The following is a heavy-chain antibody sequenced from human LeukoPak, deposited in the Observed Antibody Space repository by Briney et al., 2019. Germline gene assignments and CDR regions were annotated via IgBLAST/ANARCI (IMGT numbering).Heavy chain of an antibody. CDR2: ISYDGNNK. V-gene: IGHV3-30*18. J-gene: IGHJ4*02. CDR3: AKDRVGEGVAAFDY. D-gene: IGHD6-19*01. CDR1: GFTFDSYA. Sequence: GGSLRLSCAASGFTFDSYAMHWVRQAPGKGLEWVAVISYDGNNKDYEDSVKGRFTISRDNSKNTVHLHMNSLRTEDTAVYFCAKDRVGEGVAAFDYWGQGTLVTVSS.